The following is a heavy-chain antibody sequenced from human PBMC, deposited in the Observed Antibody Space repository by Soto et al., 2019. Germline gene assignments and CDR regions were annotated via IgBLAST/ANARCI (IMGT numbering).Heavy chain of an antibody. CDR3: ARDYYDFWSGYPIRYFDY. V-gene: IGHV3-11*01. J-gene: IGHJ4*02. Sequence: GGSLRLSCAASGFTFSDYYMSWIRQAPGKGLEWVSYISSSGSTIYYADSVKGRFTISRDNAKNSLYLQMNSLRAEDTAVYYCARDYYDFWSGYPIRYFDYWGQGTLVTVSS. CDR1: GFTFSDYY. D-gene: IGHD3-3*01. CDR2: ISSSGSTI.